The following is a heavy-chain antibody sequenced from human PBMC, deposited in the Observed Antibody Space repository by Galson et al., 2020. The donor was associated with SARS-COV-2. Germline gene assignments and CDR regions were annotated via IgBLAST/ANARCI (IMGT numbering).Heavy chain of an antibody. V-gene: IGHV3-11*01. Sequence: GESLKISCAASGFIFSDYYMMWNRQAPGKGLEWISYISTTGGTIYYADSVKGRFTISRDNAKNSLYLDRNSLRAEDTAVYLCERGGTSSSSWGGDWGQGTLVTVSS. CDR3: ERGGTSSSSWGGD. D-gene: IGHD2-2*01. CDR2: ISTTGGTI. J-gene: IGHJ1*01. CDR1: GFIFSDYY.